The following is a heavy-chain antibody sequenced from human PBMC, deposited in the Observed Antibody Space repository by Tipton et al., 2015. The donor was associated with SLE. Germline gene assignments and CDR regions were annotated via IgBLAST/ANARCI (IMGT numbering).Heavy chain of an antibody. CDR1: GGSFSGYY. CDR3: ARGPYYYDSSGYYYYYYGMDV. V-gene: IGHV4-34*01. D-gene: IGHD3-22*01. J-gene: IGHJ6*02. CDR2: INHSGST. Sequence: TLSLTCAVYGGSFSGYYWSWIRQPPGKGLEWIGEINHSGSTNYNPSLKSRVTISVDTSKNQFSLKLSSVTAADTAVYYCARGPYYYDSSGYYYYYYGMDVWGQGTTVTVSS.